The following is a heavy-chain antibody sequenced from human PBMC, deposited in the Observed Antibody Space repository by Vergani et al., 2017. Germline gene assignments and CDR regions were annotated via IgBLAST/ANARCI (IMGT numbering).Heavy chain of an antibody. CDR3: ASGLTTVTNADY. Sequence: QVQLVESGGGVVQPGRSLRLSCAASGFTFSSYAMHWVRQAPGKGLEWVAVISYDGSNKYYADSVKGRFTISRDNSKNTLYLQMNSLRAEDTAVYYCASGLTTVTNADYWGQGTLVTVSS. V-gene: IGHV3-30*01. CDR1: GFTFSSYA. J-gene: IGHJ4*02. CDR2: ISYDGSNK. D-gene: IGHD4-17*01.